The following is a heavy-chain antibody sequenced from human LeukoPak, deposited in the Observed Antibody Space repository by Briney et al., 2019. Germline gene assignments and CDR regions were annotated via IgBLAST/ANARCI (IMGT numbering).Heavy chain of an antibody. Sequence: SETLSLTCTVSGGSITNYYWSWIRQPPGKELEWIGFIYYSGNTNYNPSLGSRVTISVDTSKNQFSLKLSSVTAADTAVYYCARRRPQGGMDVWGQGTTVTVSS. J-gene: IGHJ6*02. V-gene: IGHV4-59*08. D-gene: IGHD6-25*01. CDR1: GGSITNYY. CDR3: ARRRPQGGMDV. CDR2: IYYSGNT.